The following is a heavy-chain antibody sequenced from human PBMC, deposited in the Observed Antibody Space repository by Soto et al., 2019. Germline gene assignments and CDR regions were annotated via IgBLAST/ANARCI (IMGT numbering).Heavy chain of an antibody. J-gene: IGHJ4*02. CDR2: ISYSGST. V-gene: IGHV4-59*01. Sequence: SETLSLTCTVSGGSMSSYGWTWLRQAPGRGLEWIGYISYSGSTYYNPSLKSRVTISADTSKNQFSLRMNSMIAADTAVYYCARADPDASVGYWGQGTLVTVSS. CDR1: GGSMSSYG. D-gene: IGHD2-15*01. CDR3: ARADPDASVGY.